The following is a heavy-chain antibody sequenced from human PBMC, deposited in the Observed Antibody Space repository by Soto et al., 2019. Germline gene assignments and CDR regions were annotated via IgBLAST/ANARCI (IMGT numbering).Heavy chain of an antibody. J-gene: IGHJ4*02. V-gene: IGHV3-15*07. CDR1: GFTFSNPW. CDR3: TAVVYRSMSCYSDY. CDR2: IKSKSNGGTT. Sequence: EVQLVESGGGLVKPGGSLRLSCAASGFTFSNPWMNWVRQAPGKGLEWVGRIKSKSNGGTTDYDAPVKGRFTISRNDYKNTMQLQTNSLKTEDTAVYYCTAVVYRSMSCYSDYSGQGPLETVS. D-gene: IGHD2-2*01.